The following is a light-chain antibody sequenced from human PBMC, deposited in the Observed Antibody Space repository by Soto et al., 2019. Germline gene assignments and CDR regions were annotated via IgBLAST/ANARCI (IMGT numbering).Light chain of an antibody. CDR3: QQYNNWPVT. CDR2: GAF. CDR1: QSVSSN. Sequence: EIVMTQSPATLSVSPGERATLSCGASQSVSSNLAWYQQKPGQAPRLLIYGAFTRATGIPARFSGSGSGTEFTLTISSLQSEDFAVYYCQQYNNWPVTFGGGTKVEIK. V-gene: IGKV3-15*01. J-gene: IGKJ4*01.